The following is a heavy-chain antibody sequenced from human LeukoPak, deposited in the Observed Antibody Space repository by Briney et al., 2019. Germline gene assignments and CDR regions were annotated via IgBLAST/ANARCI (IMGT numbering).Heavy chain of an antibody. V-gene: IGHV3-30*18. CDR2: ISYDGSNK. CDR3: AKDLYSSSSGYFDY. J-gene: IGHJ4*02. Sequence: PGGSLRLSCAASGFTFSSYGMHWVRQAPGKGLEWVAVISYDGSNKYYADSVKGRFTISRDNSKNTLYLQMNSLRAEDTAVYYCAKDLYSSSSGYFDYWGQGTLVTASS. CDR1: GFTFSSYG. D-gene: IGHD6-6*01.